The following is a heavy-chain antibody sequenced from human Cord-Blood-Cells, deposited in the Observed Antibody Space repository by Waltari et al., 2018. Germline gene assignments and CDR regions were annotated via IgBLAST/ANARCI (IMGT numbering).Heavy chain of an antibody. CDR1: GGSFSGYY. CDR3: ARPMKYSSSSLSPWFDP. J-gene: IGHJ5*02. V-gene: IGHV4-34*01. Sequence: QVQLQQWGAGLLKPSETLSLTCAVYGGSFSGYYWSWIRQPPGKGLEWIGEINHSGSTNYNPSLKSRVTISVDTSKNQFSLKLSSVTAADTAVYYCARPMKYSSSSLSPWFDPWGQGTLVTVSS. D-gene: IGHD6-6*01. CDR2: INHSGST.